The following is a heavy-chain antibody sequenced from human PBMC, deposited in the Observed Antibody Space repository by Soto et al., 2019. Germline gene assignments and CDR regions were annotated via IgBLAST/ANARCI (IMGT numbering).Heavy chain of an antibody. CDR1: GYTFTGYY. V-gene: IGHV1-2*04. J-gene: IGHJ6*03. CDR3: ARDLYSNYAYYSMDA. CDR2: INPNSGGT. Sequence: GASVKVSCKASGYTFTGYYMHWVRQAPGQGLEWMGWINPNSGGTNYAQKFQGWVTMTRDTSISTAYMELSRLRSDDTAVYYCARDLYSNYAYYSMDAWGKGTTVTVSS. D-gene: IGHD4-4*01.